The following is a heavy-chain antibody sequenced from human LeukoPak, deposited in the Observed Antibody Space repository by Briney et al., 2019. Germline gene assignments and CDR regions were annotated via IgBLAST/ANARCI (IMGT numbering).Heavy chain of an antibody. J-gene: IGHJ4*02. CDR1: GFIFSDYV. Sequence: GGSLRLSCAASGFIFSDYVMNWVRQAPGRWLEWVAYIRYDGSNKYYTDSVKGRFTISRDNSKNTMYLQMNSLRAEDTAVYYCAKFGHGYHFDNWGQGTLVTVSS. D-gene: IGHD3-16*01. V-gene: IGHV3-30*02. CDR3: AKFGHGYHFDN. CDR2: IRYDGSNK.